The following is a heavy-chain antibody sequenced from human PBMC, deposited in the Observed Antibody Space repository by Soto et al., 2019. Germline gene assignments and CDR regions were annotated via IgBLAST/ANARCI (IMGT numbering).Heavy chain of an antibody. D-gene: IGHD3-22*01. Sequence: SVKVSCKASGGTFSSYAISWVRQAPGQGLEWMGGIIPIFGTANYAQKFQGRVTITADKSTSTAYMELSSLRSEDTAVYYCARLPDYCDSSGYPGDAFDIWGQGTMVTVSS. CDR2: IIPIFGTA. J-gene: IGHJ3*02. CDR1: GGTFSSYA. V-gene: IGHV1-69*06. CDR3: ARLPDYCDSSGYPGDAFDI.